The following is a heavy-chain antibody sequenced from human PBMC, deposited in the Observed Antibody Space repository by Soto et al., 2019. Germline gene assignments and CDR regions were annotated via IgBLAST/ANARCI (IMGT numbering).Heavy chain of an antibody. CDR1: GFTFSTHA. D-gene: IGHD6-19*01. Sequence: QVQLVESGGGVVQPGRSLRLSCAASGFTFSTHAMHWIRQAPGKGLEWVAFIWSDGSNKYYADSVRGRFSISRDNSKNTVYLQMNSLRAEDTAVYYCARDPPNSGWSFDCWGQGTLVTVSS. J-gene: IGHJ4*02. CDR3: ARDPPNSGWSFDC. CDR2: IWSDGSNK. V-gene: IGHV3-33*01.